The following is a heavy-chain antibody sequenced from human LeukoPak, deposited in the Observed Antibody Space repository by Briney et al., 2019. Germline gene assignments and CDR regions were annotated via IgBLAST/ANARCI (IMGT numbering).Heavy chain of an antibody. CDR2: IYSGGST. V-gene: IGHV3-53*01. J-gene: IGHJ6*03. CDR3: ARDGYSYGRGYMDV. CDR1: GFTVSSNY. Sequence: GGSLRLSCAASGFTVSSNYMSWVRQAPGKGLEWVSIIYSGGSTFYADSVKGRFTTSRDSSKNTLYLQMNSLRAEDTAVYYCARDGYSYGRGYMDVWGKGTTVTVSS. D-gene: IGHD5-18*01.